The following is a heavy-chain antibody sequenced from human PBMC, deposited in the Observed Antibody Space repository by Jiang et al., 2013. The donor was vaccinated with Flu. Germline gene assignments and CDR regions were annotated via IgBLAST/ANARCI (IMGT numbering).Heavy chain of an antibody. CDR2: ITPGGKT. J-gene: IGHJ3*01. CDR3: ARQGGYCPTGSCSAGAFDV. V-gene: IGHV4-34*01. D-gene: IGHD2-8*01. CDR1: GGSFSGYF. Sequence: KPSETLSLTCDVYGGSFSGYFWTWIRQSPEKGLEWIGEITPGGKTNYNPSVEGRVTMSLDTSKNQLSLNLASVTATDTAVYYCARQGGYCPTGSCSAGAFDVWGQGTLVAVSS.